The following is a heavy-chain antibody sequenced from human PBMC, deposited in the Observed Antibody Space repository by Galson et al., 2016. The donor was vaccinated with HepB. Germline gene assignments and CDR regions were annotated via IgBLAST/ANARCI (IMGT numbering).Heavy chain of an antibody. V-gene: IGHV3-64*01. CDR1: GFTFSDYT. J-gene: IGHJ2*01. D-gene: IGHD2-15*01. Sequence: SLRLSCAASGFTFSDYTMHWVRQAPGMGLEYVSAVSSNGGSTYYAKSVKGRFTISRDNSKNMLYLQMGSLRGDDMAVYYCARDRRFCSGGNCYSSRHFDLWGRGTLVTVSS. CDR3: ARDRRFCSGGNCYSSRHFDL. CDR2: VSSNGGST.